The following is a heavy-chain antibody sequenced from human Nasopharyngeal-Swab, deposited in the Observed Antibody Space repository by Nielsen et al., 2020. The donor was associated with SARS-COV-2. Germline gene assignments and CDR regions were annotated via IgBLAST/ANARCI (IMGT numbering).Heavy chain of an antibody. CDR3: AKAPYLRGLDV. J-gene: IGHJ6*02. CDR2: IYSGGST. CDR1: GFTVSSNY. D-gene: IGHD2-21*01. V-gene: IGHV3-53*01. Sequence: GESLKISCAASGFTVSSNYMSWVRQAPGKGLEWVSVIYSGGSTYYADSVEGRFTISRHNSKNTLYLQMNSLRVEDTAVYYCAKAPYLRGLDVWGQGTTVTVSS.